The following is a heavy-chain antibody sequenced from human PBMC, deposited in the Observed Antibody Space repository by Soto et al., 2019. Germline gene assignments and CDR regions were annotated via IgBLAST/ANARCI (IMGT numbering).Heavy chain of an antibody. Sequence: QVQLVESGGGLVKPGGSLRLSCAASGFTFSDYYMSWIRQAPGKGLEWVSYISSSSSYTNYADSVKGRFTISRDNAKNSLYLQMNSLRAEDTAVYYCARILGDYYRYPDHWGQGTLVTVSS. CDR3: ARILGDYYRYPDH. CDR1: GFTFSDYY. CDR2: ISSSSSYT. D-gene: IGHD2-21*01. J-gene: IGHJ4*02. V-gene: IGHV3-11*06.